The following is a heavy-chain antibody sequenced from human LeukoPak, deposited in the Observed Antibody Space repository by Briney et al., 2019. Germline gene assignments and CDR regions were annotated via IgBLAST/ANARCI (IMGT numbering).Heavy chain of an antibody. CDR2: ISSSSSTI. J-gene: IGHJ4*02. CDR3: ARGWSADY. V-gene: IGHV3-48*01. D-gene: IGHD2-8*01. Sequence: PGGSLRLSCAASGLTFSSYSMNWVRQAPGKGLEWVSYISSSSSTIYYADSVKGRFTISRDNAKNSLYLQMNSLRAEDTAVYYCARGWSADYWGQGTLVTVSS. CDR1: GLTFSSYS.